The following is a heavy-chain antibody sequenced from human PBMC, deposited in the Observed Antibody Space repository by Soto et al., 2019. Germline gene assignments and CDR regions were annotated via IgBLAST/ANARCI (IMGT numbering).Heavy chain of an antibody. V-gene: IGHV4-34*01. J-gene: IGHJ6*03. CDR2: INHSGST. CDR3: ARVVPASRYADYYELISF. Sequence: RLPLEKRMEWIGEINHSGSTNYNPSLKSRVTISVDTSKNQFSLKLSSVTAADTAVYYCARVVPASRYADYYELISFCGKGTTVPVS. D-gene: IGHD2-2*01.